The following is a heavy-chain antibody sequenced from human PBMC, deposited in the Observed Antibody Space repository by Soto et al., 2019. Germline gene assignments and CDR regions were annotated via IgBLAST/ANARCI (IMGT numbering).Heavy chain of an antibody. Sequence: QVQLVQSGPEVKKPGASVKVSCKAAGYTFTNYGITWVRQAPGQGLEWMGWVITYSGNTNYAQKLQDRDTLTADTSASTAYLELRSRRSDDTAVYYSARIPVYITTWYYAFDIWGQGTLVTVSS. D-gene: IGHD6-13*01. V-gene: IGHV1-18*01. CDR2: VITYSGNT. CDR3: ARIPVYITTWYYAFDI. CDR1: GYTFTNYG. J-gene: IGHJ3*02.